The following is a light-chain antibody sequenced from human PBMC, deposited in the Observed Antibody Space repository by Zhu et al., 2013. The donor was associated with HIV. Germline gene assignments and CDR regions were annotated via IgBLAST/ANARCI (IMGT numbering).Light chain of an antibody. V-gene: IGKV3D-15*01. CDR3: QQYNNWPPELT. Sequence: EVVLTQSPGTLSLSPGERASLSCRASQNIISSYLAWYQQRPGQAPRLLVYAASNRATGIPARFSGSGSGTDFTLTISSLQSEDFAVYYCQQYNNWPPELTFGGGTKVEMK. CDR2: AAS. CDR1: QNIISSY. J-gene: IGKJ4*01.